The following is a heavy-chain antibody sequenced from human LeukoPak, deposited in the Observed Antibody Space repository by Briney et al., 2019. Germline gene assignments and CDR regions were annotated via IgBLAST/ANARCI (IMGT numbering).Heavy chain of an antibody. Sequence: SETLSLTCTVSGGSISSYYWSWIRQPAGKGLEWIGRIYTSGSTNYNPSLKSRVTMSVDTSKNQFSLKLSSVTAADTAVYYCASSLGTPYYYYYMDVWGKGTTVTISS. J-gene: IGHJ6*03. CDR3: ASSLGTPYYYYYMDV. CDR1: GGSISSYY. V-gene: IGHV4-4*07. CDR2: IYTSGST.